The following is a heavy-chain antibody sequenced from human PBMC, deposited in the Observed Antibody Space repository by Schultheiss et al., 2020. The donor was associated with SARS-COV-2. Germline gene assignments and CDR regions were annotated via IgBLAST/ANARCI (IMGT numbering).Heavy chain of an antibody. CDR2: IYYSGST. Sequence: GSLRLSCTVSGGSISSGSYYWSWIRQPPGKGLEWIGYIYYSGSTNYNPSLKSRVTISVDTSKNQFSLKLSSVTAADTAVYYCARAAGWFGELPTHLDVWGKGTTVTVSS. V-gene: IGHV4-61*01. CDR3: ARAAGWFGELPTHLDV. D-gene: IGHD3-10*01. CDR1: GGSISSGSYY. J-gene: IGHJ6*04.